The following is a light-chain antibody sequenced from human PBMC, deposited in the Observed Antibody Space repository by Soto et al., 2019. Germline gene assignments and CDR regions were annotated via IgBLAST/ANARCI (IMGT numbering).Light chain of an antibody. J-gene: IGKJ4*01. Sequence: EIVLTQSPGTLSLSPGERATLSCRASQSVSSSYLAWYQQKPGQAPRLLIYGASSRATGIPDRFSGSGSGTDFTLTISRLXXXXXXXXYCQQYGSSPLTFGGGTK. V-gene: IGKV3-20*01. CDR3: QQYGSSPLT. CDR2: GAS. CDR1: QSVSSSY.